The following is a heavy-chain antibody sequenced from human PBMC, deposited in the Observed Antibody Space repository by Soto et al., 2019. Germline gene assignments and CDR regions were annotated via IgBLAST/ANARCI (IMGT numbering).Heavy chain of an antibody. CDR1: RDSISSYY. CDR3: ARSREQWLVDAFDI. D-gene: IGHD6-19*01. V-gene: IGHV4-4*07. CDR2: FYSSGSI. J-gene: IGHJ3*02. Sequence: LSLTCTVSRDSISSYYWSWIRQPAGKGLEWIGHFYSSGSITNYNYNPSLKSRVTMSVDTSKNQFSLKLSSVTAADTAVYYCARSREQWLVDAFDIWGQGTMVTVSS.